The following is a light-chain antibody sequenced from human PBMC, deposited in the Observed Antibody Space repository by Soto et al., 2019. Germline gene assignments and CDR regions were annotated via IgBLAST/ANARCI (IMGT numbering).Light chain of an antibody. CDR2: GAS. J-gene: IGKJ1*01. V-gene: IGKV3-15*01. Sequence: EIVMTQSPATLSVSQGERATLSCRASQSINRNLAWYQQKPGQAPRLLIYGASTRATGIPASFSGSGSGTEFTLTISSLQSEDFAVYYCQQYNNRWTFGQGTK. CDR1: QSINRN. CDR3: QQYNNRWT.